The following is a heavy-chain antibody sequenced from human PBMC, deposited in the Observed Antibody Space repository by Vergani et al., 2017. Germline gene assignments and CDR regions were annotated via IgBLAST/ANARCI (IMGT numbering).Heavy chain of an antibody. V-gene: IGHV3-7*03. CDR2: IKQDGSEK. CDR3: AKDSQEQLVRXWRNSVLMAWGIDY. J-gene: IGHJ4*02. CDR1: GFTFSSYW. Sequence: EVQLVESGGGLVKRGGSLRLSCAASGFTFSSYWMSWVRQAPGKGLEWVANIKQDGSEKYYADSVKGRFTISRDNSKNTLYLQMNSLRAEDTAVYYCAKDSQEQLVRXWRNSVLMAWGIDYWGQGTLVTVSS. D-gene: IGHD6-6*01.